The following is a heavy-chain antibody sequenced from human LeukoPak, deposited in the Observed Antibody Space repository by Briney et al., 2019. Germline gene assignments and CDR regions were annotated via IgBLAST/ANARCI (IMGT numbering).Heavy chain of an antibody. J-gene: IGHJ4*02. D-gene: IGHD3-22*01. CDR1: GFTLSSPW. Sequence: GGSLRLSCAASGFTLSSPWVHWVRQAPGKGLVWVSRLNEVGRITNYADSVRGRFTISRDNAKNTVYLQMNSLRVEDTGVYYCARSFSGYRDYWGQGTQVSVSS. CDR3: ARSFSGYRDY. CDR2: LNEVGRIT. V-gene: IGHV3-74*01.